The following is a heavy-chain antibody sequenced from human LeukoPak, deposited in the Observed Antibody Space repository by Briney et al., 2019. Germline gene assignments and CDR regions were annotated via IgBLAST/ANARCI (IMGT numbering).Heavy chain of an antibody. CDR2: INHIGST. V-gene: IGHV4-34*01. J-gene: IGHJ4*02. Sequence: PSETLSLTCAVYGGSFSGYYWSWIRQPPGKGRAWIAEINHIGSTKYNPSLKSRVTISEDTSKNLFALKLSSVTAADTAVYYCARGPVIVVVPAALRSYDYWGQGTLVTVSS. D-gene: IGHD2-2*01. CDR3: ARGPVIVVVPAALRSYDY. CDR1: GGSFSGYY.